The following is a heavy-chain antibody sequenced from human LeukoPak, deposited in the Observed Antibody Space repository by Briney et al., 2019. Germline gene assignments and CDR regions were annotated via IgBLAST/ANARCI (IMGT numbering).Heavy chain of an antibody. V-gene: IGHV4-38-2*02. CDR1: GYSISSGYY. CDR3: ARDEGDYVIFH. D-gene: IGHD4-17*01. Sequence: SETLSLTCTVSGYSISSGYYWGWIRQPPGKGLEWIGSIYHSGSTNYNPSLKSRVTISVDTSKNQFSLKLSSVTAADTAVYYCARDEGDYVIFHWGQGTLVTVSS. CDR2: IYHSGST. J-gene: IGHJ4*02.